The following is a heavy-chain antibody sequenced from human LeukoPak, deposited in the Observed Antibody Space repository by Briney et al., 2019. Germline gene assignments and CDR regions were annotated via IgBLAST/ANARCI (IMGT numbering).Heavy chain of an antibody. D-gene: IGHD3-22*01. Sequence: SETLSLTCTVSGGSISSGSYYWSWIRQPAGKGLEWIGRIYTSGSTNYNPSLKSRVTISVDTSKNQFSLKLSSVTAADTAVYYCARDVIGDFDYWGQGTLVTVSS. CDR2: IYTSGST. CDR3: ARDVIGDFDY. CDR1: GGSISSGSYY. V-gene: IGHV4-61*02. J-gene: IGHJ4*02.